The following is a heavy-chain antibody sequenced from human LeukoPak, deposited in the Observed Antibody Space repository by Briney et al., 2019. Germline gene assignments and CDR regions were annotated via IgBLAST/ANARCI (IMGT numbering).Heavy chain of an antibody. CDR2: INGNGRET. Sequence: GGSLRLSCAASGFNFEDYAMHWVRHAPGKGLEWVSLINGNGRETFYADSVKGRFTVSRDNNKKSLYPQMNTVKPEDTAFYYCGKDNFALPPDTFLSRLAADPWGQGTLVTVSS. CDR3: GKDNFALPPDTFLSRLAADP. J-gene: IGHJ5*02. CDR1: GFNFEDYA. V-gene: IGHV3-43*02. D-gene: IGHD2/OR15-2a*01.